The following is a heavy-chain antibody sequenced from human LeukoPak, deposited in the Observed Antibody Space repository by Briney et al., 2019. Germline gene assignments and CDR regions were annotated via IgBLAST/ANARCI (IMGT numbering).Heavy chain of an antibody. CDR2: IYYSGST. J-gene: IGHJ5*01. D-gene: IGHD6-19*01. CDR3: VRDVGSSGWYDF. Sequence: SETLSLTCTVSGGSISSYYWSWIRQPPGKGLEWIGYIYYSGSTNYNPSLKSRVTISVDTSKNQFSLQLSSVTAADTAVYYCVRDVGSSGWYDFWGRGTLVTVSS. CDR1: GGSISSYY. V-gene: IGHV4-59*12.